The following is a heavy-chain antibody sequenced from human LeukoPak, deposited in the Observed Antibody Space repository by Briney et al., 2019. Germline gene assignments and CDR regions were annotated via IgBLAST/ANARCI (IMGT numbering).Heavy chain of an antibody. CDR1: GFTFSSYG. D-gene: IGHD6-13*01. J-gene: IGHJ4*02. CDR2: ISYDGSNK. V-gene: IGHV3-30*18. Sequence: GRSLRLSCAASGFTFSSYGMHWVRQAPGKGLEWVAVISYDGSNKYYADSVKGRFTISRDNSKNTLYLQMNSLRAEDTAVYYCAKDREQQEFDYWGQGTLVTVSS. CDR3: AKDREQQEFDY.